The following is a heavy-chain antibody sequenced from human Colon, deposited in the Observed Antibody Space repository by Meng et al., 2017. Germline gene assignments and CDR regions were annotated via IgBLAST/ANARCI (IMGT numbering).Heavy chain of an antibody. CDR1: GYSFTSYG. J-gene: IGHJ4*02. Sequence: QLVPSWAELKKPAAAVYISCQASGYSFTSYGMHWLRQAPGQRPEWMGWIYPADGNRRYSQKFQDRLTITTDTFARTAYMELSSLRSEDTAVYFCARDERGGPYYFDYWGQGTLVTVSS. CDR3: ARDERGGPYYFDY. V-gene: IGHV1-3*01. CDR2: IYPADGNR.